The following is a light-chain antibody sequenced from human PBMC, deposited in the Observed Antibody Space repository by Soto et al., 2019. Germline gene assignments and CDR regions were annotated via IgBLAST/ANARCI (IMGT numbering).Light chain of an antibody. CDR2: GAT. Sequence: ETVLTQSPGTLSLSPGERASLSCRASSTVDSIYLAWYQQKPGQAPRLLIYGATNRATGIPDRFSGSGSGTDFTLTISRLDPEDFAVYYCQQYGSSPSFGQGTKVDIK. CDR1: STVDSIY. J-gene: IGKJ1*01. V-gene: IGKV3-20*01. CDR3: QQYGSSPS.